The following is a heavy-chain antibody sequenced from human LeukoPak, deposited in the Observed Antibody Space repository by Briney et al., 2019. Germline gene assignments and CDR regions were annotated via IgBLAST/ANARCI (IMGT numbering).Heavy chain of an antibody. D-gene: IGHD6-19*01. CDR1: GFTFSSYG. V-gene: IGHV3-30*19. CDR3: ARILSSAWGELGY. J-gene: IGHJ4*02. Sequence: PGGSLRLSCAASGFTFSSYGMHWVRQAPGKGLEWVSFVDYDGSNKYYADSVKGRFTISRDNSKNTLYLQMNSLRADDAAMYYCARILSSAWGELGYWGQGALVTVSS. CDR2: VDYDGSNK.